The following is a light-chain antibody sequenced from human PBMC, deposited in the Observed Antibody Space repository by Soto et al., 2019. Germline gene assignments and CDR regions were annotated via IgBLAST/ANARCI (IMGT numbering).Light chain of an antibody. CDR2: EVS. CDR3: GTWDSSLSAYV. J-gene: IGLJ1*01. Sequence: QSALTQPASVSGSPGQSIAISCTGTSSDVGGYNYVSWYQQHPGKAPKLIIHEVSNRPSGVSDRFSGSKSGNTASLTISGLQADDEADYYCGTWDSSLSAYVFGTGTKVTVL. V-gene: IGLV2-14*01. CDR1: SSDVGGYNY.